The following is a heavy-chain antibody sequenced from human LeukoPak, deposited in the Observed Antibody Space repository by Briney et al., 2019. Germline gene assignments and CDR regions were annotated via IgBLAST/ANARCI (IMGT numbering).Heavy chain of an antibody. CDR1: GFTFSTYG. CDR3: ARASHTGYDY. J-gene: IGHJ4*02. CDR2: ISHTSSAI. V-gene: IGHV3-48*02. Sequence: GGSLRLSCAASGFTFSTYGMNWVRQPPGKGLEWVSYISHTSSAIYYADSVKGRFTISRDNAKNSLYLQMNSLRDEDTAVYYCARASHTGYDYWGQGTLVTVSS. D-gene: IGHD3-9*01.